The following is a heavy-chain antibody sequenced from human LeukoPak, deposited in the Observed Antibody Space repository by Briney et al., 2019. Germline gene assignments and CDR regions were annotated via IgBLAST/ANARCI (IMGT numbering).Heavy chain of an antibody. CDR2: IYYSGST. CDR3: ATTLLGRLFDY. D-gene: IGHD2-8*02. CDR1: GGSINSYY. Sequence: PSETLSLTCTVSGGSINSYYWSWIRQPPGKGLEWIGYIYYSGSTNHNPSLKSRVTISLDTSKNQFSLKLNSVTAADTAVYYCATTLLGRLFDYWGQGTLVTVSS. V-gene: IGHV4-59*08. J-gene: IGHJ4*02.